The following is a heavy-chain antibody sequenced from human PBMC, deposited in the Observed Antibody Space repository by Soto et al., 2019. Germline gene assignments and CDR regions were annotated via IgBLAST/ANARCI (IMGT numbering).Heavy chain of an antibody. CDR2: MNPNSGNT. V-gene: IGHV1-8*01. CDR3: ARGSAGYNYYDSSGYYEDY. D-gene: IGHD3-22*01. J-gene: IGHJ4*02. Sequence: ASVKVSCKASGYTFTSYDINWVRQATGQGLEWMGWMNPNSGNTGYAQKFQGRVTMTRNTSISTAYMELSSLRSEDTAVYYCARGSAGYNYYDSSGYYEDYWGQGTLVTVSS. CDR1: GYTFTSYD.